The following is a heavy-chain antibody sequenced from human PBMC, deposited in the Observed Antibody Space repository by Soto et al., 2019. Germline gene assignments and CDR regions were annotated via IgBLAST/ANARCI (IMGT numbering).Heavy chain of an antibody. D-gene: IGHD5-18*01. Sequence: QVQLVQSGAEVKKPGASVKVSCKASGYTFTGYYMHWVRQSPGQGLEWMGWINPNSGGTNYAQTFHLRVAMICDTSFSPADMRLRRLRSVDTAVYYCARARPAVIQLWYWGWFDPWGQGTLVTVSS. J-gene: IGHJ5*02. CDR1: GYTFTGYY. CDR3: ARARPAVIQLWYWGWFDP. CDR2: INPNSGGT. V-gene: IGHV1-2*02.